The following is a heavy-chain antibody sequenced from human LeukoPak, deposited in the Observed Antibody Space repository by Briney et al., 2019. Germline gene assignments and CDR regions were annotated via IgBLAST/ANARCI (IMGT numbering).Heavy chain of an antibody. CDR3: TRDRRKMATKHLDY. D-gene: IGHD5-24*01. V-gene: IGHV3-21*01. CDR2: ISSSSSYI. Sequence: VGSLSLSSAASGFTFSSYSMNCVPRAPGKGRKWRSSISSSSSYISYADSVKARFTISRDNAKNSLYPHMNSLRAEHTAVYYCTRDRRKMATKHLDYWGQGTLVTVSS. J-gene: IGHJ4*02. CDR1: GFTFSSYS.